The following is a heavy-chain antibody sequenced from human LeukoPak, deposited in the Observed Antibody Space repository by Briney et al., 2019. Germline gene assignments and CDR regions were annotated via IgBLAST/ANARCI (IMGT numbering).Heavy chain of an antibody. J-gene: IGHJ4*02. CDR2: ISWDGGST. Sequence: GGSLRLSCAASGFTFDDYAMHWVRQAPGKGLEWVSLISWDGGSTYYADSVKGRFTISRDNSKNSLYLQMNSLRAEDTTLYYCAKEVYSGSYYPEYYFDYWGQGTLVTVSS. V-gene: IGHV3-43D*03. D-gene: IGHD1-26*01. CDR3: AKEVYSGSYYPEYYFDY. CDR1: GFTFDDYA.